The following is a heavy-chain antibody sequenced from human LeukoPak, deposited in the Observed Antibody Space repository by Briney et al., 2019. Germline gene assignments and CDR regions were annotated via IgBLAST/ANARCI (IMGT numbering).Heavy chain of an antibody. D-gene: IGHD6-19*01. V-gene: IGHV3-21*01. Sequence: GGSLRLSCAASGFTFSNYGMNWVRQAPGKGLGWVSFISSSSSYINYGDSAKGRFTISRDNAKNSLYLQMNSLRAEDTAVYYCARRGGGVAGTFDYWGQGTLVTVSS. CDR2: ISSSSSYI. CDR1: GFTFSNYG. J-gene: IGHJ4*02. CDR3: ARRGGGVAGTFDY.